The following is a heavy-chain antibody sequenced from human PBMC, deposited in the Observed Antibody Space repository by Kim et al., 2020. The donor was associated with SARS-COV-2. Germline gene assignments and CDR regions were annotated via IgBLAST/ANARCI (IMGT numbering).Heavy chain of an antibody. D-gene: IGHD5-12*01. CDR3: AKGGGSGYDYFDF. J-gene: IGHJ4*02. Sequence: GGSLRLSCVASGFTFSSYAMSWVRQAPGKGLEWVSVIYSGGSSTYYGDSVKGRFSISRDNSKNTLYLQMNSLRAEDTALYYCAKGGGSGYDYFDFWGQGTLVTVSS. CDR1: GFTFSSYA. CDR2: IYSGGSST. V-gene: IGHV3-23*03.